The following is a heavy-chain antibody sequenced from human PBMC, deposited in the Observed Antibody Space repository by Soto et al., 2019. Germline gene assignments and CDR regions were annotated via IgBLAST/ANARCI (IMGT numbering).Heavy chain of an antibody. CDR3: AREGSWNYPFDY. D-gene: IGHD1-7*01. V-gene: IGHV4-61*01. CDR2: IYYSGST. J-gene: IGHJ4*02. CDR1: GGSVSSGSYY. Sequence: SDTLSLTCTVSGGSVSSGSYYWSWIRQPPGKGLEWIGYIYYSGSTNYNPSLKSRVTISVDTSKNQFSLKLSSVTAADTAVYYCAREGSWNYPFDYWGQGTLVTVSS.